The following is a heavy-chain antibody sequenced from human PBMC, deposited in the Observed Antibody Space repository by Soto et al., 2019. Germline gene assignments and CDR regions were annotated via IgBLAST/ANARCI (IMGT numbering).Heavy chain of an antibody. V-gene: IGHV3-64*01. Sequence: EVQLVESGGGLVQPGGSLRLSCAASGFTFSSYAMHWVRQAPGKGLEYVSAISSNAGSTYYANSVKGRFTISRVNSKKTLCLQMGSLRAEDMAVYYCVRDPDGKVGVWGALDIWGQGTMVTVSS. CDR2: ISSNAGST. J-gene: IGHJ3*02. CDR3: VRDPDGKVGVWGALDI. D-gene: IGHD3-16*01. CDR1: GFTFSSYA.